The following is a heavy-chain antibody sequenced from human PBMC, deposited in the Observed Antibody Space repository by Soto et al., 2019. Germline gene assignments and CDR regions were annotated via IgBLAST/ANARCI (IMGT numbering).Heavy chain of an antibody. V-gene: IGHV4-59*01. CDR1: GGSISTDY. Sequence: QVQLQESGPGLVKPSETLSLTCTVSGGSISTDYWSWIRQPPGKRLEYIGFIYYGGSTNYNPSLASRITISPDTSKTQFSLKLSSVPAADTTVYYCARGEWFLRGYGMDVWGRGTTVTVS. CDR3: ARGEWFLRGYGMDV. J-gene: IGHJ6*02. CDR2: IYYGGST. D-gene: IGHD3-3*01.